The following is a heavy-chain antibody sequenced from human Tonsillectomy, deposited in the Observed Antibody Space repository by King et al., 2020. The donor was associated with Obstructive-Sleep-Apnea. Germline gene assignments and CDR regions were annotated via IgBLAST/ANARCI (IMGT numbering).Heavy chain of an antibody. Sequence: QMQLQESGPGLVKPSETLSLTCTVSGGSISSGTYYWSWIRQHPGKGLEWIGYIYYSGSTFYNPSLKSRVSMSVDTSKNHFALKLSSVTAADTAVYFCGRVVAQYFFDNWGQGTLVTVSS. D-gene: IGHD2-15*01. J-gene: IGHJ4*02. CDR2: IYYSGST. CDR3: GRVVAQYFFDN. V-gene: IGHV4-31*03. CDR1: GGSISSGTYY.